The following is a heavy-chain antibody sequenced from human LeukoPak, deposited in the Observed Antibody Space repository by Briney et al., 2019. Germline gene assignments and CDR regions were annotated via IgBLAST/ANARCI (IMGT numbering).Heavy chain of an antibody. CDR3: AKDPYGTRYFDY. V-gene: IGHV3-48*01. J-gene: IGHJ4*02. Sequence: GGSLRLSCAASGFTFSRYSMNWVRQAPGKGLEWVSYISGSSSTIYYADSVKGRFTISRDNSKNTVYLQMNSLRAEDTAVYYCAKDPYGTRYFDYWGQGTLVTVSS. CDR2: ISGSSSTI. CDR1: GFTFSRYS. D-gene: IGHD2-2*01.